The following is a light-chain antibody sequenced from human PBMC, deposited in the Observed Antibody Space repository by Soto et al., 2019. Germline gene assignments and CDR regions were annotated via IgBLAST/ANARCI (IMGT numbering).Light chain of an antibody. CDR1: QGIGND. J-gene: IGKJ1*01. CDR3: LQHNSYPRT. Sequence: DIQMTQSPSSMSASVGDRVTLTCRASQGIGNDLGWYQQKPGKAPKRLIYLTYSLQTGVPSRFSGSGSGTEFSLTISSLQPEDSATYFCLQHNSYPRTVGQGTKVDIK. CDR2: LTY. V-gene: IGKV1-17*01.